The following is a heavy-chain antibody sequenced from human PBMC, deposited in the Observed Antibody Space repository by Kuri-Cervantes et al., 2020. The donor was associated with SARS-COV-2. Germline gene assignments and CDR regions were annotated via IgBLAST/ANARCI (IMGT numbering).Heavy chain of an antibody. V-gene: IGHV1-18*01. J-gene: IGHJ3*02. Sequence: ASVKVSCKASGYTFTSYGISWVRQAPGQGLEWMGWISAYNGNTNYAQKLQGRVTMTTDTSTSTAYMELSSLRSEDTAVYYCAREGYCSSTSCSQGGPYAFDIWGQGTMVTVSS. D-gene: IGHD2-2*01. CDR3: AREGYCSSTSCSQGGPYAFDI. CDR2: ISAYNGNT. CDR1: GYTFTSYG.